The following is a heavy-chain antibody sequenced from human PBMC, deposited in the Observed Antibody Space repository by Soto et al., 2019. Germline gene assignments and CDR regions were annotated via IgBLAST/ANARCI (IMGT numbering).Heavy chain of an antibody. CDR1: GYTFTSFG. D-gene: IGHD5-18*01. J-gene: IGHJ6*02. CDR2: ISAYNGNT. V-gene: IGHV1-18*01. CDR3: ARERYTAMDADYYYGMDV. Sequence: AAVKVSCKASGYTFTSFGISWVRQAPGQVLDWMGWISAYNGNTNYAQKLQGRVTMTTDTSTSTAYMELRSLRSDDTAVYYCARERYTAMDADYYYGMDVWGQGTTVTVSS.